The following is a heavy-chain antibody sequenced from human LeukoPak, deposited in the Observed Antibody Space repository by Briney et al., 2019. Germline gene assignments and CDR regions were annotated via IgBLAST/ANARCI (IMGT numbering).Heavy chain of an antibody. CDR2: MYYSGTT. V-gene: IGHV4-59*08. Sequence: SETLSLTCSVSGDSMSGYYWSWIRQPPGKGLEWIGYMYYSGTTSYNPSLKSQVTLSTDTSKNHFSLKLYSVTAADTGVYYCARHDNYPGFGRGFDPWGQGFLVTVTS. CDR1: GDSMSGYY. J-gene: IGHJ5*02. CDR3: ARHDNYPGFGRGFDP. D-gene: IGHD3-10*01.